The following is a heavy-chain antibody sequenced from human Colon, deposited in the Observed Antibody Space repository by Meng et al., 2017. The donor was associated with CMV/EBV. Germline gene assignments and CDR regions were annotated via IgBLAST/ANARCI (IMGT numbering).Heavy chain of an antibody. Sequence: GESLKISCAASGFTFNFYAMHWVRQAPGKGLEWVVVISFDGSDKYYADSVKGRFTISRDNSKNTLSLQMNSLRTEDTAVYYCARERTDRVFDYWGQGTLFTVSS. J-gene: IGHJ4*02. CDR1: GFTFNFYA. V-gene: IGHV3-30-3*01. CDR2: ISFDGSDK. CDR3: ARERTDRVFDY. D-gene: IGHD1/OR15-1a*01.